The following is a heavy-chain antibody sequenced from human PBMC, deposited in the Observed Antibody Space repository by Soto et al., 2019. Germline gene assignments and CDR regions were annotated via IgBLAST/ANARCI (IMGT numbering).Heavy chain of an antibody. V-gene: IGHV3-23*01. CDR3: ALIVSRFFYDSTGYYPFDY. Sequence: GGSLRLSCVASGFPFSNYAMTWVRQAPGKGLEWVSALSGRGVSTYYADSVMGRFTISRDNSKNTVYLQMNSLRSEDTAVYFCALIVSRFFYDSTGYYPFDYWGQGTLVTVSS. CDR2: LSGRGVST. D-gene: IGHD3-22*01. CDR1: GFPFSNYA. J-gene: IGHJ4*02.